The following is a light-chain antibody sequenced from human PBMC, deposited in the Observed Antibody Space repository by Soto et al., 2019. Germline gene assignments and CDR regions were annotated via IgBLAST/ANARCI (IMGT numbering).Light chain of an antibody. V-gene: IGKV3-15*01. J-gene: IGKJ1*01. CDR1: QSVDIS. CDR3: QQYRSWPRT. Sequence: RVRLCCRASQSVDISLAWYQQKPGQAPRLLIYGASTRATDMPGTFSGRGSGTEFTLTITSLRPEDFGVYYCQQYRSWPRTFGQRTKVDIK. CDR2: GAS.